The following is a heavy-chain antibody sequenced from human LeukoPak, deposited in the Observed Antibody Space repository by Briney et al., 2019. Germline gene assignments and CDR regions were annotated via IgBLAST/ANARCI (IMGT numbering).Heavy chain of an antibody. Sequence: SETLSLTCTVSGGSISSGGYYWSWIRQPPGKGLEWIGYIYHSGSTYYNPSLKSRVTISVDTSKNQFSLKLSSVTAADTAVYYCARRAYEKQRPVPAFDIWGQGTMVTVSS. CDR2: IYHSGST. CDR3: ARRAYEKQRPVPAFDI. J-gene: IGHJ3*02. CDR1: GGSISSGGYY. V-gene: IGHV4-30-2*01. D-gene: IGHD6-13*01.